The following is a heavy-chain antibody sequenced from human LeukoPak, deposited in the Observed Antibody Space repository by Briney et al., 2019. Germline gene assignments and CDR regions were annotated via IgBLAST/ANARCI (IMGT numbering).Heavy chain of an antibody. Sequence: SETLSLTCAVYGGSFSGYYWGWIRQPPGKGLEWIGSIYYSGSTYYNPSLKSRVTISVDTSKNQFSLKLSSVTAADTAVYYCARGATPLLFYDSSGYYPGHFDYWGQGTLVTVSS. J-gene: IGHJ4*02. V-gene: IGHV4-34*01. CDR3: ARGATPLLFYDSSGYYPGHFDY. D-gene: IGHD3-22*01. CDR1: GGSFSGYY. CDR2: IYYSGST.